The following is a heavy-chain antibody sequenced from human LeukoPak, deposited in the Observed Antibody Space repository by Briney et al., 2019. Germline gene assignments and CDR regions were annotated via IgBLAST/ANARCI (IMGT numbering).Heavy chain of an antibody. Sequence: SETLSLTCTVSGGSISNYYWRWIRQPPGKGLEWIGSIYHSGSTYYNPSLKSRVTISVDTSKNQFSLKLSSVTAADTAVYYCARESHDYGGNFDYWGQGTLVTVSS. D-gene: IGHD4-23*01. V-gene: IGHV4-38-2*02. CDR1: GGSISNYY. J-gene: IGHJ4*02. CDR3: ARESHDYGGNFDY. CDR2: IYHSGST.